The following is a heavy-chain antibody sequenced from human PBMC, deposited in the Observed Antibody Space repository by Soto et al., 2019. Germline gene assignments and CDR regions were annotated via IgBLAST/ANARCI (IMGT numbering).Heavy chain of an antibody. V-gene: IGHV3-23*01. CDR1: GFTFSNYA. CDR3: TADAKIHFHY. J-gene: IGHJ4*02. Sequence: GSLRLSCAASGFTFSNYAMNWVRQAPGKGLEWVSGISSSGDDTYYPDSVKGRFTISRDNSRNTLYLQMNSRRAEDTAVYFCTADAKIHFHYWGQAPPVTVSS. CDR2: ISSSGDDT.